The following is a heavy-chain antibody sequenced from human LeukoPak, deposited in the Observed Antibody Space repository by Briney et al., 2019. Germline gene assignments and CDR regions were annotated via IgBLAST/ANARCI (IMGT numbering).Heavy chain of an antibody. CDR2: ISGSGGST. J-gene: IGHJ4*02. D-gene: IGHD6-19*01. CDR3: AAGQWLVQGFDY. CDR1: GFTFSSYA. Sequence: GSLRLSCAASGFTFSSYAMSWVRQAPGKGLEWVSAISGSGGSTYYADSVKGRFTISRDNSKNTLYLQMNSLRAEDTAVYYCAAGQWLVQGFDYWGQGTLVTVSS. V-gene: IGHV3-23*01.